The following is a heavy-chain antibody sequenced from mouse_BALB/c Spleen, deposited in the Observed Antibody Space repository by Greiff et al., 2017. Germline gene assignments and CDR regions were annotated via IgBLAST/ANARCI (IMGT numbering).Heavy chain of an antibody. Sequence: QVQLKESGPGLVAPSQSLSITCTVSGFSLTSYGVHWVRQPPGKGLEWLGVIWAGGSTNYNSALMSRLSISKDNSKSQVFLKMNSLQTDDTAMYYCASPDLHAPLSFAYWGQGTLVTVSA. CDR3: ASPDLHAPLSFAY. CDR1: GFSLTSYG. CDR2: IWAGGST. D-gene: IGHD2-1*01. J-gene: IGHJ3*01. V-gene: IGHV2-9*02.